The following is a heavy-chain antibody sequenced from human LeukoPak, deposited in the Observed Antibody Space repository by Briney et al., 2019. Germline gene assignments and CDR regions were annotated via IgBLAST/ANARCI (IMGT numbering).Heavy chain of an antibody. Sequence: GGSLRLSCAASGFTFSGYAMSWVRQAPGKGLEWVSAISGSGGSTYYADSVKGRFTISRDNSKNTLYLQMNSLRAEDTAVYYCAKISTPEYCSGGSCYSPSFDYWGQGTLVTVSS. J-gene: IGHJ4*02. CDR2: ISGSGGST. V-gene: IGHV3-23*01. CDR1: GFTFSGYA. D-gene: IGHD2-15*01. CDR3: AKISTPEYCSGGSCYSPSFDY.